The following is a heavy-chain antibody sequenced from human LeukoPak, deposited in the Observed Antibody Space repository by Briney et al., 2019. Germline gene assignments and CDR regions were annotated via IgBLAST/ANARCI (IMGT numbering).Heavy chain of an antibody. V-gene: IGHV3-53*01. CDR2: LYNAGST. Sequence: GGSLRLSCVASGFIVSNNYMSWVRQAPGKGLEWVSVLYNAGSTYYADSVKGRFTIARDNSKNTLYLQMNSLRAEDTAVYYCAREGVGAYYFDYWGQGTLVTVSS. CDR3: AREGVGAYYFDY. CDR1: GFIVSNNY. D-gene: IGHD1-26*01. J-gene: IGHJ4*02.